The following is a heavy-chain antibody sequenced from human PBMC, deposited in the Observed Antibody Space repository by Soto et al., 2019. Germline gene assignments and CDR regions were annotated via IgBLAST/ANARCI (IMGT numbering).Heavy chain of an antibody. J-gene: IGHJ4*02. CDR2: INPFDGSR. V-gene: IGHV1-46*03. CDR1: GYIFTSYY. D-gene: IGHD3-10*01. CDR3: SRVDPGETSPFDH. Sequence: GASVKVSCKASGYIFTSYYLHWVRQAPGQGLEWMGWINPFDGSRMFAQSFQGRVTFTRDTSTSTVYMELSGLRSDDTAVYYCSRVDPGETSPFDHSGQGTLATVSS.